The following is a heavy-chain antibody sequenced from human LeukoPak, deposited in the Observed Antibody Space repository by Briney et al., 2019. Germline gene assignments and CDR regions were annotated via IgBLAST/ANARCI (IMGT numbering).Heavy chain of an antibody. D-gene: IGHD5-18*01. CDR2: ITPIFGTA. CDR1: GGTFSSYA. CDR3: ARGYSYGPPGDY. Sequence: SVKVSCKASGGTFSSYAISWVRQAPGQGLEWMGGITPIFGTANYAQKFQGRVTITADESTSTAYMELSSLRSEDTAVYYCARGYSYGPPGDYWGQGTLVTVSS. J-gene: IGHJ4*02. V-gene: IGHV1-69*01.